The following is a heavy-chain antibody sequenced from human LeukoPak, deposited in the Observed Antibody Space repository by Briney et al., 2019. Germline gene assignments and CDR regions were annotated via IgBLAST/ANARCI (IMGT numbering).Heavy chain of an antibody. CDR2: INPNSGGT. CDR1: GYTFTGYY. CDR3: ARDGDYDILTGPVDY. Sequence: ASVKVSCKASGYTFTGYYMRWVRQAPGQGLEWMGWINPNSGGTNYAQKFQGRVTMTRDTSISTAYMELSRLRSDDTAVYYCARDGDYDILTGPVDYWGQGTLVTVSS. D-gene: IGHD3-9*01. J-gene: IGHJ4*02. V-gene: IGHV1-2*02.